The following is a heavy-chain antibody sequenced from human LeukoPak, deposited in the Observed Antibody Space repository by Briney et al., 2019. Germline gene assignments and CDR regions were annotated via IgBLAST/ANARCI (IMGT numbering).Heavy chain of an antibody. CDR1: GFTLSTYA. Sequence: GGSLRLSCAVSGFTLSTYAMTWVRQAPGKGLEWVSSIVGSSGNTYYADSVKGRFTISGDNSKNTLYLQMSSLRAEDTAVYYCANPAGYFDSSGYDVDYWGQGTLVTVSS. D-gene: IGHD3-22*01. CDR2: IVGSSGNT. J-gene: IGHJ4*02. CDR3: ANPAGYFDSSGYDVDY. V-gene: IGHV3-23*01.